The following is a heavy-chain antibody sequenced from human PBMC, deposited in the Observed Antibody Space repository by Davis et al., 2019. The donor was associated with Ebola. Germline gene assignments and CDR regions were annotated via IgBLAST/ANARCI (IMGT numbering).Heavy chain of an antibody. CDR2: ITPFNGNT. CDR1: GYTFTYRY. V-gene: IGHV1-45*02. Sequence: AASVKVSCKASGYTFTYRYLHWVRQAPGQALEWMGWITPFNGNTNYAQKFQDRVTITRDRSMSTAYMELSSLRSEDTAMYYCARSSVPAAMGRDAFDIWGQGTMVTVSS. D-gene: IGHD2-2*01. CDR3: ARSSVPAAMGRDAFDI. J-gene: IGHJ3*02.